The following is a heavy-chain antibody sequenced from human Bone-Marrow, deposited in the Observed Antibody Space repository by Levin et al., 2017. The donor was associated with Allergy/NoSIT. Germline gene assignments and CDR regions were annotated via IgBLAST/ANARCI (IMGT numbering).Heavy chain of an antibody. Sequence: QTLSLTCTFSGFSVGTRGVGVGWIRQSPGKALEWLALLYLDGDKRYSPSLMSRLTITEDTSKDQVVLTMTNIDPVDTATYYCVHTFDHLASGNYYSPHLNGHFPHWGQGTLVTVSS. CDR1: GFSVGTRGVG. J-gene: IGHJ1*01. V-gene: IGHV2-5*02. D-gene: IGHD3-10*01. CDR2: LYLDGDK. CDR3: VHTFDHLASGNYYSPHLNGHFPH.